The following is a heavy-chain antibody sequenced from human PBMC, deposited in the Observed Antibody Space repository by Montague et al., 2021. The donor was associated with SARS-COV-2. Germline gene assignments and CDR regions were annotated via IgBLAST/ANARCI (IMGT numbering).Heavy chain of an antibody. CDR3: ARGVVGYYYGSYYYYGMDV. D-gene: IGHD3-10*01. CDR2: YYYSGGT. J-gene: IGHJ6*02. CDR1: GGSISSSNW. V-gene: IGHV4-4*02. Sequence: SETLSLTCAVSGGSISSSNWWCWVLQPQGKGRVWCGGYYYSGGTTYNPSPMSRGTILVDNSKNKFSLKLSSATAAATAVYYCARGVVGYYYGSYYYYGMDVWGQGTTVTVSS.